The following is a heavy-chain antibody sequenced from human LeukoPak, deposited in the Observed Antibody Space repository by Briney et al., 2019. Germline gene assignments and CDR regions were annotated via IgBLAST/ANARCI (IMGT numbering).Heavy chain of an antibody. CDR1: GFTFSSYG. J-gene: IGHJ4*02. V-gene: IGHV3-30*18. CDR2: ISYDGSNK. CDR3: AKDALPKKDTVMGDY. Sequence: PGGSLRLSCAASGFTFSSYGMHWVRQAPGKGLEWVAVISYDGSNKYYADSVKGRFTISRDNPKNTLYLQMNSLRAEDTAVYYCAKDALPKKDTVMGDYWGQGSLVTVSS. D-gene: IGHD5-18*01.